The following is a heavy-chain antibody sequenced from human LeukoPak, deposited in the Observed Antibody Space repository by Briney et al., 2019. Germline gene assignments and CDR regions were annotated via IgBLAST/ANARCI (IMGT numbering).Heavy chain of an antibody. CDR2: INHSGST. J-gene: IGHJ6*03. CDR1: GGSFSGYY. V-gene: IGHV4-34*01. CDR3: ARLGPGYCSGGSCPRYYYYYYMDV. D-gene: IGHD2-15*01. Sequence: PSETLSLTCAVYGGSFSGYYWSWIRQPPGKGLEWIGEINHSGSTNYNPSLKSRVTISVDTSNTQFSLQLSSVTAADTAVYYCARLGPGYCSGGSCPRYYYYYYMDVWGKGPTVTVSS.